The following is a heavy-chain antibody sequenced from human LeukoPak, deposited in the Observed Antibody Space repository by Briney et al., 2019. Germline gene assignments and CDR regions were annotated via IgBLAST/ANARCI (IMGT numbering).Heavy chain of an antibody. Sequence: GGSLRLSCAASGFTFSSYAMSWVRQAPGEGLEWVSTISGSGSSTYHADSVNGRFTISRDNSKNTLYLQMNSLRAEDTAVYYCAKDSSGWDTWFDPWGQGTLVTVSS. D-gene: IGHD6-19*01. CDR3: AKDSSGWDTWFDP. CDR1: GFTFSSYA. J-gene: IGHJ5*02. CDR2: ISGSGSST. V-gene: IGHV3-23*01.